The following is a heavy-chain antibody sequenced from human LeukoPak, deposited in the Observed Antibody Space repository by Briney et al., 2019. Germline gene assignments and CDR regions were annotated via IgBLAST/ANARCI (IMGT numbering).Heavy chain of an antibody. CDR1: GDSVSSNSAA. Sequence: SQTLSLTCAISGDSVSSNSAAWNWIMQSPSRGLEWLGRTYYRSKWDIDYAVSVKSRITINPDTSKNQFSLQLNSVTPEDTAVYYCARQTRSAFDIWGQGTMVTVSS. J-gene: IGHJ3*02. CDR2: TYYRSKWDI. V-gene: IGHV6-1*01. CDR3: ARQTRSAFDI.